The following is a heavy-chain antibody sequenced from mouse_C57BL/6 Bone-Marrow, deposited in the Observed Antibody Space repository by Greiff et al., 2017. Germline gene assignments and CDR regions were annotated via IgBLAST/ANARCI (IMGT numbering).Heavy chain of an antibody. V-gene: IGHV1-81*01. CDR3: AREGLITTVVTDY. CDR1: GYTFTSYG. Sequence: QVQLQQSGAELARPGASVKLSCKASGYTFTSYGISWVKQRTGQGLEWIGEIYPRSGNTYYHEKFKGKATLTADKSSSTAYMEIGSLTSEDSAVYFCAREGLITTVVTDYWGQGTTLTVSS. D-gene: IGHD1-1*01. J-gene: IGHJ2*01. CDR2: IYPRSGNT.